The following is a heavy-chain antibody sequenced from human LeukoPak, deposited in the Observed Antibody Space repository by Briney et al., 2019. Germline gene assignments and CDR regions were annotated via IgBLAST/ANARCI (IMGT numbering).Heavy chain of an antibody. CDR3: ARVSGGAYDSSGHDY. V-gene: IGHV4-34*01. CDR2: INHSGST. D-gene: IGHD3-22*01. CDR1: GGSFSGYY. J-gene: IGHJ4*02. Sequence: SETLSLTCAVYGGSFSGYYWSWIRQPPGKGLEWIGEINHSGSTNYNPSLKSRVTISVDTSKNQFSLKLSSVTAADTAVYYCARVSGGAYDSSGHDYWGQGTLVTVSS.